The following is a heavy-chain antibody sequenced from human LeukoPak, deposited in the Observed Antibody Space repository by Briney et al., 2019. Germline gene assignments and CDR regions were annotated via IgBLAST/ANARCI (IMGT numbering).Heavy chain of an antibody. Sequence: VESLKISCKGYGYTFTRNWIGWVRQMPGKGLEWMGIIYPADSDTRYSPSFQGQVTISADNSITTAFLQWSSLKASDTATYYCARPGTTGTTIWGQGTQVTVSS. D-gene: IGHD1-1*01. CDR3: ARPGTTGTTI. CDR2: IYPADSDT. CDR1: GYTFTRNW. V-gene: IGHV5-51*01. J-gene: IGHJ4*02.